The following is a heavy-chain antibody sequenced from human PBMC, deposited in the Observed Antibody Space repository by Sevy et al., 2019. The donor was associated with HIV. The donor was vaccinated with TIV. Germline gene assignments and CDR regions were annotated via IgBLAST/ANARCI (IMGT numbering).Heavy chain of an antibody. V-gene: IGHV3-15*01. D-gene: IGHD3-22*01. CDR1: GFTFSNAW. CDR3: TTDMYYYDSSGYPQAFDI. J-gene: IGHJ3*02. CDR2: IKSKTDGGTT. Sequence: GGSLRLSCAASGFTFSNAWMSWVRQAPGKGLEWVGRIKSKTDGGTTDYAAPVKGRFTISRDDSKNTLYLQMNSLKTEDTAVYYCTTDMYYYDSSGYPQAFDIWGQGTMVTVSS.